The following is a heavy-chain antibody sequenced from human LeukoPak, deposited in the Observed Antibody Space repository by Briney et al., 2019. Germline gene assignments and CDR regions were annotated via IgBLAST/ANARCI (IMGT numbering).Heavy chain of an antibody. CDR3: ARARDGYNYRRFLFFDY. CDR1: GASISGSRYY. J-gene: IGHJ4*02. Sequence: PSETLSLTCTVSGASISGSRYYWGWIRQPPGKGLEWIGNIYYIGTTYYNASLESRVTISLDTSKNQFSLKLSSVTAADTAVYYCARARDGYNYRRFLFFDYWGQGTLVTVSS. CDR2: IYYIGTT. D-gene: IGHD5-24*01. V-gene: IGHV4-39*07.